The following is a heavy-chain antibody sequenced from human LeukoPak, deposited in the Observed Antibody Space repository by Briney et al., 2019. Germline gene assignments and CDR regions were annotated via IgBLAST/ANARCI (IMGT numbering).Heavy chain of an antibody. Sequence: PGGSLRLSCAASGVMFPSYWMTWVRQAPGKGLEWVANIKQDGSEKYYVDSVKGRFTISRDNAKNSVYLQMNSLRAEDTAVYYCARRHHFRFLDSWGQGTLVTVS. J-gene: IGHJ4*02. D-gene: IGHD3-16*01. CDR1: GVMFPSYW. V-gene: IGHV3-7*04. CDR3: ARRHHFRFLDS. CDR2: IKQDGSEK.